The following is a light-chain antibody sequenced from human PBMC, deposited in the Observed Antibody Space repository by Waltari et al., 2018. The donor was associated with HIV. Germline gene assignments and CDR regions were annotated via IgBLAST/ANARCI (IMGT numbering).Light chain of an antibody. CDR1: SSNIGAGFD. J-gene: IGLJ2*01. CDR2: GNS. CDR3: QSYDRSLSGYVV. V-gene: IGLV1-40*01. Sequence: QSLLTQPPSVSGAPGQRVTISCTGISSNIGAGFDVHWYQQLPGTVPKLLIYGNSNRPSGVPHRFSGSKSGTSASLAITGLQAEDEADYYCQSYDRSLSGYVVFGGGTKLTVL.